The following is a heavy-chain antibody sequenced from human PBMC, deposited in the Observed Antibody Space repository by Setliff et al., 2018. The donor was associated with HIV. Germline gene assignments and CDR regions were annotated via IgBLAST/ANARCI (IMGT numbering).Heavy chain of an antibody. CDR1: GGSFSGYF. D-gene: IGHD3-9*01. J-gene: IGHJ4*02. V-gene: IGHV4-34*01. CDR3: ARGRTYFDWLLYGDY. Sequence: PSETLSLTCAVYGGSFSGYFWSWIRQPPGKGLEWIGEINHSGSTNYNPSLKSRVAISVDTFKNQFSLKLSSVTAADTAVYYCARGRTYFDWLLYGDYWGQGTLVTVSS. CDR2: INHSGST.